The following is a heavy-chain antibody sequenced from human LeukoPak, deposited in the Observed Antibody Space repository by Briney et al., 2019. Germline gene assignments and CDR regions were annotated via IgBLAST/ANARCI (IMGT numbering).Heavy chain of an antibody. CDR2: IRGSGGST. D-gene: IGHD1-26*01. CDR1: GLTFSSYA. V-gene: IGHV3-23*01. Sequence: PGGSLRLSCAASGLTFSSYAVSWVRQAPGKGREWVLAIRGSGGSTYYAESVKGRFTISRDNSKNTLYLQMNSLRAEDTAVYYCAKDLKGYSGSRNWFDPWGQGTLVTVSS. J-gene: IGHJ5*02. CDR3: AKDLKGYSGSRNWFDP.